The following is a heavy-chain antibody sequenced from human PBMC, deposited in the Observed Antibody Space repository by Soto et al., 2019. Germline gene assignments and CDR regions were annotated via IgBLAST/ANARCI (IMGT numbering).Heavy chain of an antibody. J-gene: IGHJ6*02. V-gene: IGHV4-59*01. CDR2: IYYSGST. CDR1: GGSISSYY. Sequence: PSETLSLTCTVSGGSISSYYWSWIRQPPGKGLEWIGYIYYSGSTNYNPSLKSRVTISVDTSKNQFSLKLSSVTAADTAVYYCARTPGATLSYYCGMDVWGQGTTVTVS. D-gene: IGHD5-12*01. CDR3: ARTPGATLSYYCGMDV.